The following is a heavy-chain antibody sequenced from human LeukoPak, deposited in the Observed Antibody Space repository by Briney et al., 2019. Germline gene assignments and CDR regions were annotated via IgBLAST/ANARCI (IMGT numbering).Heavy chain of an antibody. V-gene: IGHV3-30*02. Sequence: VGSLRLSCAESGFSFSSYGMRWVRQAPGKGLEWVAYIRYDGSNKYYADSENSGSTTSRDNSKSTLYLQMISLRAEDTAVYYCAKTPRSIDWSPTPHLDDYWGQGTLVTVSS. D-gene: IGHD3-9*01. J-gene: IGHJ4*02. CDR3: AKTPRSIDWSPTPHLDDY. CDR2: IRYDGSNK. CDR1: GFSFSSYG.